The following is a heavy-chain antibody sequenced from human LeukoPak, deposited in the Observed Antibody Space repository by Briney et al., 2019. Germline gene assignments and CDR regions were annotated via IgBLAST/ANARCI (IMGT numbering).Heavy chain of an antibody. CDR3: ARYGSGTFYYYYYMDV. V-gene: IGHV3-21*01. D-gene: IGHD3-10*01. J-gene: IGHJ6*03. CDR2: ISSRSSYI. CDR1: GFTFSSYS. Sequence: GGSLRLSCAASGFTFSSYSMNWVRQAPGKGLEWVASISSRSSYINYADSVTGRFTITRDNAKNSLFLQMNSLRAEDTAVYYCARYGSGTFYYYYYMDVWGKGTTATVSS.